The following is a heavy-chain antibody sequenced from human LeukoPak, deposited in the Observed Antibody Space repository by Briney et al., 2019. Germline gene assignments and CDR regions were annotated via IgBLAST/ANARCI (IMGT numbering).Heavy chain of an antibody. V-gene: IGHV1-2*02. CDR2: INPNSGGT. Sequence: ASVKVSCKASGYTFTGYYMHWVRQAPGQGLEWMGWINPNSGGTNYAQKFQGRVTMTRDTSISTAYMGLSRLRSDDTAVYYCARALTYYYDSSGYYAPPDAFDIWGQGTMVTVSS. J-gene: IGHJ3*02. CDR3: ARALTYYYDSSGYYAPPDAFDI. CDR1: GYTFTGYY. D-gene: IGHD3-22*01.